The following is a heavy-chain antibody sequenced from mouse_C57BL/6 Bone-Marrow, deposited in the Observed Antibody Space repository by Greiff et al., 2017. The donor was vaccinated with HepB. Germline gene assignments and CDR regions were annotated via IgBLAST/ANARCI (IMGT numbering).Heavy chain of an antibody. J-gene: IGHJ1*03. D-gene: IGHD1-1*01. CDR1: GYTFTSYG. CDR3: ARRIYYYGSNWYFDV. Sequence: QVQLQQSGAELARPGASVKLSCKASGYTFTSYGISWVKQRTGQGLEWIGEIYPRSGNTYYNEKFKGKATLTADKSSSTAYMELRSLTSEDAAVYFCARRIYYYGSNWYFDVWGTGTTVTVAS. CDR2: IYPRSGNT. V-gene: IGHV1-81*01.